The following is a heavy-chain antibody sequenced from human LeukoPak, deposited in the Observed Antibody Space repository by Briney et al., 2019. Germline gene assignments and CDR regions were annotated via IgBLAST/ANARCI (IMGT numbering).Heavy chain of an antibody. D-gene: IGHD2-15*01. CDR3: ARVGWSGILSSFFDP. Sequence: GASVKVSCKASGYTGYYMHWVRQAPGQGLEWMGWINPNTGGTNYAQKFQGRVTMTRNTSISTAYMELSSLRSEDTAVYYCARVGWSGILSSFFDPWGQGTLVTVSS. J-gene: IGHJ5*02. CDR1: GYTGYY. CDR2: INPNTGGT. V-gene: IGHV1-2*02.